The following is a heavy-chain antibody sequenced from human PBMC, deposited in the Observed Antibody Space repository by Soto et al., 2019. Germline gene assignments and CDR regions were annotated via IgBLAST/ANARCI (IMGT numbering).Heavy chain of an antibody. CDR2: ISYDGSNK. CDR3: ARVGRITIFGVVPTPVRLDV. CDR1: GFTFSSYA. D-gene: IGHD3-3*01. V-gene: IGHV3-30-3*01. J-gene: IGHJ6*02. Sequence: GGSLRLSCAASGFTFSSYAMHWVRQAPGKGLEWVAVISYDGSNKYYAGSVKGRFTISRDNSKNTLYLQMNSLRAEDTAVYYCARVGRITIFGVVPTPVRLDVWGQGTTVTISS.